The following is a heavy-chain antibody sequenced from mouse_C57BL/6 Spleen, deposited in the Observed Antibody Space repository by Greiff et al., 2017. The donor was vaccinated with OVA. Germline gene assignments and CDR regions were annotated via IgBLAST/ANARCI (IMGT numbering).Heavy chain of an antibody. Sequence: QVQLQQSGAELARPGASVKMSCKASGYTFTSYTMHWVKQRPGQGLEWIGYINPSSGYTKYNQQFKDKATLTADHSSSTAYMQLRSLTSEDSAVYYLARGGGNYARDYWGQGTSVTVSS. CDR1: GYTFTSYT. V-gene: IGHV1-4*01. D-gene: IGHD2-14*01. CDR2: INPSSGYT. CDR3: ARGGGNYARDY. J-gene: IGHJ4*01.